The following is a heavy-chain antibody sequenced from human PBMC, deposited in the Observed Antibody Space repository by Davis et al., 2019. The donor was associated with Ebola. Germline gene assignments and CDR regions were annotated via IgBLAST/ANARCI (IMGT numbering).Heavy chain of an antibody. Sequence: PSETLSLTCTVSGGSISSSSYYWGWIRQPPGKGLEWIGSIYYSGSTYYNPSLKSRVTISVDTSKNQFSLKLSSVTAADTAVYYCASQVWTRDRYGGYWGQGTLVTVSS. D-gene: IGHD4-23*01. CDR3: ASQVWTRDRYGGY. V-gene: IGHV4-39*01. CDR2: IYYSGST. J-gene: IGHJ4*02. CDR1: GGSISSSSYY.